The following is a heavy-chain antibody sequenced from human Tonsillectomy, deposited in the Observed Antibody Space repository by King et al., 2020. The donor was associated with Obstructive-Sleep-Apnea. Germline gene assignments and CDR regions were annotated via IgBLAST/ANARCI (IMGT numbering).Heavy chain of an antibody. CDR3: AREIGPGIAAAGTYFDY. CDR1: GGTFSSYA. V-gene: IGHV1-69*10. J-gene: IGHJ4*02. CDR2: IIPILGIA. D-gene: IGHD6-13*01. Sequence: VQLVQSGAEVKKPGSSVKVSCKASGGTFSSYAISWVRQAPGQGLEWMGGIIPILGIANYAQKFQGRVTITADKSTSTAYMELSSLRSEDTAVYYCAREIGPGIAAAGTYFDYWGQGTLATVSS.